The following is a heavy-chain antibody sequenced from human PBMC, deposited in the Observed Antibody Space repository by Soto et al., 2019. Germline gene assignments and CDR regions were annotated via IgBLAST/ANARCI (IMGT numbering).Heavy chain of an antibody. CDR1: GDSISSINNY. Sequence: PSETLSLTCTVSGDSISSINNYWSWIRQPPGEGLEWIGFISYSGTTSYSQFLKSRVAISLDTSKNQFSMSLNFVTSAFTAVYYCVRVVAIPGYPDNWGQGTLVTVSS. J-gene: IGHJ4*02. V-gene: IGHV4-30-4*01. D-gene: IGHD5-12*01. CDR3: VRVVAIPGYPDN. CDR2: ISYSGTT.